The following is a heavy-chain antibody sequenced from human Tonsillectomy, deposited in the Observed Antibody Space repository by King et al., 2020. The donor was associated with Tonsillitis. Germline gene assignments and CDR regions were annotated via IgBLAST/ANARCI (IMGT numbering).Heavy chain of an antibody. J-gene: IGHJ5*02. D-gene: IGHD2-2*01. Sequence: QLVQSGGGVVQPGGSLRLSCAASGFTFSSYGMHWVRQAPGKGLEWVAFIRYDGSNKYYADSVKGRFTISRDNSKNTLYLQMNSLRAEDTAVYYCAKVGFTICSSTSCAPFDPWGQGTLVIVSS. V-gene: IGHV3-30*02. CDR2: IRYDGSNK. CDR1: GFTFSSYG. CDR3: AKVGFTICSSTSCAPFDP.